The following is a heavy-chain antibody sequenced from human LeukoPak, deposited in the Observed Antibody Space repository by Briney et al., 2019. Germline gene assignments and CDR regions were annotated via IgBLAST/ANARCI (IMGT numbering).Heavy chain of an antibody. CDR3: ARAYCTGGSCYPFDY. CDR2: ISRSSSCI. Sequence: GGSLRLSCAASGFTFSSYSMNWVRQAPGKGLEWVSSISRSSSCIYYADSVKGRFTISRDNAKNSLYLQMNSLRAEDTAVYYCARAYCTGGSCYPFDYWGQGTLVTVSS. CDR1: GFTFSSYS. V-gene: IGHV3-21*01. D-gene: IGHD2-15*01. J-gene: IGHJ4*02.